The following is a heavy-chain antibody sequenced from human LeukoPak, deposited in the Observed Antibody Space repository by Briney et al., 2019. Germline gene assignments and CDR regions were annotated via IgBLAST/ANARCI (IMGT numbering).Heavy chain of an antibody. CDR2: IIPILGIA. CDR1: GGTFSSYA. D-gene: IGHD3-10*01. V-gene: IGHV1-69*04. J-gene: IGHJ4*02. CDR3: ARDGYYGSGHLGQDY. Sequence: SVKVSCKASGGTFSSYAISWVRQAPGQGLEWMGRIIPILGIANYAQKFQGRVTITADKSTSTAYMELSSLRSEDTAVYYCARDGYYGSGHLGQDYWGQGTLVTVSS.